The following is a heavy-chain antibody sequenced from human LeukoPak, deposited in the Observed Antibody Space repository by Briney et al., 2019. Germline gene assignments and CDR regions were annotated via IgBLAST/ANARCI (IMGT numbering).Heavy chain of an antibody. Sequence: GGSLRLSCAASGFTFSSYAMSWVRQALGKGLEWVSAISGSGGSTYYADSVKGRFTISRDNSKNTLYLQMNSLRAEDTAVYYCARLSTMVRGADFDYWGQGTLVTVSS. CDR1: GFTFSSYA. CDR3: ARLSTMVRGADFDY. CDR2: ISGSGGST. D-gene: IGHD3-10*01. J-gene: IGHJ4*02. V-gene: IGHV3-23*01.